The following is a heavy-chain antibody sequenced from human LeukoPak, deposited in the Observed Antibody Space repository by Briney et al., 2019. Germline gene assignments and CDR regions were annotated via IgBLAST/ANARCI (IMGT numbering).Heavy chain of an antibody. CDR2: IYYSGST. D-gene: IGHD3-3*01. V-gene: IGHV4-59*01. J-gene: IGHJ5*02. CDR1: GGSISSYY. Sequence: PSETLSLTCTVSGGSISSYYWSWIRQPPGKGLEWIGYIYYSGSTNYNPSLKSRVTISVDTSKNQFPLKLSSVTAADTAVYYCARAGYYDFWSGYPNWFDPWGQGTLVTVSS. CDR3: ARAGYYDFWSGYPNWFDP.